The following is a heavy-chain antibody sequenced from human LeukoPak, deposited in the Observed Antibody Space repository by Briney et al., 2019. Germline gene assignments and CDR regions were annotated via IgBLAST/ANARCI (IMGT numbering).Heavy chain of an antibody. J-gene: IGHJ3*02. V-gene: IGHV1-69*13. D-gene: IGHD3-22*01. Sequence: ASVKVSCKASGGTFSSYAISWVRQAPGQGLEWVGGIIPIFGTANYAQKFQGRVTITADESTSTAYMELSSLRSEDTAVYYCAREPYYYDSSGYPDRDDAFDIWGQGTMVTVSS. CDR2: IIPIFGTA. CDR3: AREPYYYDSSGYPDRDDAFDI. CDR1: GGTFSSYA.